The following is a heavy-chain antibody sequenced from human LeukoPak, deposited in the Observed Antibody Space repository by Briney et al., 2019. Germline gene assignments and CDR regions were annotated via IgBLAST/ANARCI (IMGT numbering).Heavy chain of an antibody. J-gene: IGHJ4*02. V-gene: IGHV1-2*02. CDR2: INPNSGGT. CDR3: ARDRGSSSWYQGDY. D-gene: IGHD6-13*01. CDR1: GYTFTGYY. Sequence: ASVKVSCKASGYTFTGYYMHWVRQAPGQGLEWMGWINPNSGGTNYAQKFQGRVTMTRDTSISTAYMELSRLRSEDTAVYYCARDRGSSSWYQGDYWGQGTLVTVSS.